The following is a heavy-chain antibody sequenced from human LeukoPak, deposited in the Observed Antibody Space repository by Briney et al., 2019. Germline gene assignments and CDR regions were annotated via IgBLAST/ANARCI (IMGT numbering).Heavy chain of an antibody. V-gene: IGHV3-23*01. CDR1: GFTFSSYA. CDR2: ISGSGGST. D-gene: IGHD6-13*01. J-gene: IGHJ3*02. Sequence: GGSLRLSCAASGFTFSSYAMSWVRQPPGKGLEWVSSISGSGGSTYDADSVKGRVTISRDNSKNTLDLQMNSLRADDTAVYYCARDWPSEWQQLPDYDAVDIWGQGTMVTVSS. CDR3: ARDWPSEWQQLPDYDAVDI.